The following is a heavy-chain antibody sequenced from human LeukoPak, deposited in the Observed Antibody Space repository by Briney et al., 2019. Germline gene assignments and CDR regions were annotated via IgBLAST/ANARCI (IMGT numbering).Heavy chain of an antibody. J-gene: IGHJ4*02. CDR2: FDYRGAT. Sequence: SETLSLTCTVSGASISDLGYYWSWTRQRPGEGLEWIGFFDYRGATYYNPSLKSRLTISLDTSKNQFSLNLSSVTAADTAVYYCARYSSSWYGGFDYWGQGTLVTVSS. V-gene: IGHV4-31*03. CDR3: ARYSSSWYGGFDY. D-gene: IGHD6-13*01. CDR1: GASISDLGYY.